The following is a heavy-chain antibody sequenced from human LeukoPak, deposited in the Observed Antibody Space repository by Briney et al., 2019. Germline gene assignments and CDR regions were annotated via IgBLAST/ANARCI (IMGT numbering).Heavy chain of an antibody. D-gene: IGHD5-24*01. Sequence: GGSLRLSCATSGVTFNDYCMHGLRQAPGKGGEWVAGISWRSDNIGYLDPVKGQFTICRDNAKHSLYLHTNSLRDKDTDLYYSAKARDSYYYNVDVWGKGTTVTVSS. CDR2: ISWRSDNI. CDR3: AKARDSYYYNVDV. J-gene: IGHJ6*03. V-gene: IGHV3-9*01. CDR1: GVTFNDYC.